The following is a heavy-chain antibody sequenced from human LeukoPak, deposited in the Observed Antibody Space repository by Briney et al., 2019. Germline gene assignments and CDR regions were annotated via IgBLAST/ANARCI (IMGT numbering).Heavy chain of an antibody. V-gene: IGHV4-59*11. Sequence: KPSETLSLTCAVSADSFSSHYGTWLRQPPGKGLEWLGYISYIGSTNYNPSLKSRVTISIDTSKNQFSLKLSSVTAADTAVYYCARDLVTVTKGFDIWGQGTMVSVSS. J-gene: IGHJ3*02. D-gene: IGHD4-17*01. CDR1: ADSFSSHY. CDR3: ARDLVTVTKGFDI. CDR2: ISYIGST.